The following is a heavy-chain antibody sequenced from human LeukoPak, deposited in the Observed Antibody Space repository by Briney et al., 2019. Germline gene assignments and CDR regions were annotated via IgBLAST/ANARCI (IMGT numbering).Heavy chain of an antibody. CDR2: INPNSGDT. J-gene: IGHJ4*02. CDR3: ARQRTVGAIRSPLGY. V-gene: IGHV1-2*02. CDR1: GYTFSGYY. D-gene: IGHD1-26*01. Sequence: ASVKVSCKASGYTFSGYYLHWVRQAPGQGLEWMGWINPNSGDTYYVQNFQGRVSMTRDTSIGTAYMELSRLRSDDTAVYYCARQRTVGAIRSPLGYWGQGTLVTVSS.